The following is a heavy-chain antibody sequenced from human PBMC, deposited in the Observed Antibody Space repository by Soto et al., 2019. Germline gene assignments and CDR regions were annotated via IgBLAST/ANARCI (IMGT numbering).Heavy chain of an antibody. CDR1: GFTFKGAW. Sequence: PGGFLRLSCVASGFTFKGAWMNWVRQAPGKGLEWVGRVKSKVDGGTIDYAAPVKGRFTISRDDSKDTVYLQMNSLKTEDTAVYYCTTAPSLWFGQLSAPPDYYYYGMDVWGQGTTVTSP. J-gene: IGHJ6*02. D-gene: IGHD3-10*01. V-gene: IGHV3-15*07. CDR2: VKSKVDGGTI. CDR3: TTAPSLWFGQLSAPPDYYYYGMDV.